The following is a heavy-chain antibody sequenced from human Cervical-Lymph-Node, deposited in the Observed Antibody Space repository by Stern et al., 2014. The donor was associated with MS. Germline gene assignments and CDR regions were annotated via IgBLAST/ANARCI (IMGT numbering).Heavy chain of an antibody. CDR2: VSGDSGNT. J-gene: IGHJ6*02. V-gene: IGHV1-18*01. Sequence: VQLEESGAEVKKPGASVKVSCKASGYSFTYYGINWVRQAPGQGLEWMGWVSGDSGNTNSAQKFQGRVTRTTDTSTSTAHMELRSLRSDDTAVYYCARGGMGGNYYYYYGMDVWGQGTTVTVSS. CDR1: GYSFTYYG. D-gene: IGHD3-16*01. CDR3: ARGGMGGNYYYYYGMDV.